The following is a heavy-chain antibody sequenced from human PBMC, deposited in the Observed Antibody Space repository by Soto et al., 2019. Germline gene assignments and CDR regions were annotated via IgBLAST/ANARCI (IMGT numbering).Heavy chain of an antibody. J-gene: IGHJ4*02. D-gene: IGHD6-19*01. CDR1: GGTFSSYA. CDR2: IIPIFGTA. CDR3: ARGVRVRGWPALGY. V-gene: IGHV1-69*12. Sequence: QVQLVQSGAEVKKPGSSVKVSCKAYGGTFSSYAISWVRQAPGQGLEWMGGIIPIFGTANYAQKFQGRVTITADESTSTAYMELSSLRSEDTAVYYCARGVRVRGWPALGYWGQGTLVTVSS.